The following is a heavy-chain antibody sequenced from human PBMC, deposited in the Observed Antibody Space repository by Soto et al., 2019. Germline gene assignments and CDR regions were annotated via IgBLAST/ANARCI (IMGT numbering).Heavy chain of an antibody. CDR3: ASDGSNYDILTGYYTNLPPYYGMDV. J-gene: IGHJ6*02. V-gene: IGHV1-69*13. Sequence: SVKVSCKASGGTFSSYAISWVRQAPGQGLEWMGGIIPTFGTANYAQKFQGRVTITADESTSTAYMELSSLRSEDTAVYYCASDGSNYDILTGYYTNLPPYYGMDVWGQGTTVTVSS. CDR2: IIPTFGTA. D-gene: IGHD3-9*01. CDR1: GGTFSSYA.